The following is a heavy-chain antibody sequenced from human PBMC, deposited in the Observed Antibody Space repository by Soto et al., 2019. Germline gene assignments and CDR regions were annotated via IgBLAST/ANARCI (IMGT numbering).Heavy chain of an antibody. J-gene: IGHJ4*02. CDR3: ARDSDIVVVPAATPFDY. Sequence: ASVKVSCKASGYTFTSYGISWVRQAPGQGLEWMGWISAYNGNTNYAQKLQGRVTMTTDTSTSTAYMELRSLRSDDTAVYYCARDSDIVVVPAATPFDYWGQGTLVTVSS. CDR1: GYTFTSYG. D-gene: IGHD2-2*01. V-gene: IGHV1-18*01. CDR2: ISAYNGNT.